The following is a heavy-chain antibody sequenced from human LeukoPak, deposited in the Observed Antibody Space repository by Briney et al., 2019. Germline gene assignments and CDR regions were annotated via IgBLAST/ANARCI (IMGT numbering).Heavy chain of an antibody. CDR2: INPSGGST. V-gene: IGHV1-46*01. Sequence: GASVKVSCKASGYTFTSYYMHWVRQAPGQGLEWMGLINPSGGSTSYAQKFQGRVTMTRDTSTSTVYMELSSLRSEDTAGYYCARDLFSPDEWAAGLPWGQGTLVTVSS. J-gene: IGHJ5*02. D-gene: IGHD6-13*01. CDR3: ARDLFSPDEWAAGLP. CDR1: GYTFTSYY.